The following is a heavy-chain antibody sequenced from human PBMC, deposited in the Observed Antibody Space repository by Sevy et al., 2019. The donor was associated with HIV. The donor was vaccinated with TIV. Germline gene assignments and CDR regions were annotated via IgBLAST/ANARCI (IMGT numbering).Heavy chain of an antibody. V-gene: IGHV4-59*08. Sequence: SETLSLTCTVSGGSITSLYWNWIRQPPGKGLEWIANIYYNGPINYNPSLKSRVPLSLDTSKNQFSLRLSSVTAADTAMYYCAGENAWGRGYSWGQGTLVTVSS. CDR2: IYYNGPI. J-gene: IGHJ4*02. CDR1: GGSITSLY. CDR3: AGENAWGRGYS. D-gene: IGHD1-26*01.